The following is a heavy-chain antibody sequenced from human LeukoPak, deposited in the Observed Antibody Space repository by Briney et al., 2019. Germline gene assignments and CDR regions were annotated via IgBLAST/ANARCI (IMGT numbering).Heavy chain of an antibody. CDR1: GGSISNYY. J-gene: IGHJ4*02. CDR2: IYYSGST. Sequence: SETLSLTCTVSGGSISNYYWSWIRQPPGKGLEWIGYIYYSGSTNYNPSLKSRVTISVDTSKNQFSLKLSSVTAADTAVYYCARAGGGTYYDFWSGPPTFDYWGQGTLVTVSS. CDR3: ARAGGGTYYDFWSGPPTFDY. D-gene: IGHD3-3*01. V-gene: IGHV4-59*01.